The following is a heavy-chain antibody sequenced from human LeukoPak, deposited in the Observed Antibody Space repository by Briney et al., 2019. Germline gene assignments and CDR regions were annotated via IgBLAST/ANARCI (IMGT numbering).Heavy chain of an antibody. J-gene: IGHJ4*02. V-gene: IGHV3-21*01. D-gene: IGHD5-18*01. Sequence: GGSLRLSCTVSGFTVSSNSMSWVRQAPGKGLEWVSSIGSSGSYIYYADSLTGRFTISRDNAKNSLYLQMNSLRAEDTAMYYCARRATTERGHSYGLDFWGQGTLVTVSS. CDR2: IGSSGSYI. CDR3: ARRATTERGHSYGLDF. CDR1: GFTVSSNS.